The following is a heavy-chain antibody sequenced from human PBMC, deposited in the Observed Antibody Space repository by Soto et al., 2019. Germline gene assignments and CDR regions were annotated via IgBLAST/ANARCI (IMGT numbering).Heavy chain of an antibody. CDR3: ARDLLLAIVVVPAAMPPGTNYYYYGMDV. CDR1: GYTFTSYA. Sequence: QVQLVQSGAEVKKPGASVKVSCKASGYTFTSYAMHWVRQAPGQRLEWMGWINAGNGNTKYSQKFQGRVTITRDTSASTAYMELSSLRSEDTAVYYCARDLLLAIVVVPAAMPPGTNYYYYGMDVWGQGTTVTVSS. D-gene: IGHD2-2*03. V-gene: IGHV1-3*01. J-gene: IGHJ6*02. CDR2: INAGNGNT.